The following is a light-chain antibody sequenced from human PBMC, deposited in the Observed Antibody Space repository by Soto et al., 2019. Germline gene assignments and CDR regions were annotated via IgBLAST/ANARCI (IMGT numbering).Light chain of an antibody. J-gene: IGLJ2*01. CDR2: SNN. Sequence: QSVLTQPPSASGTPGRRLPTPGLGRSPTIGTYTVNWYQQVPGPAPKLLIYSNNQRPSGVPDRFAGSKSGTSASLAISGLQSEDEADYYCAAWDASLNGVIFGGGTKLTVL. V-gene: IGLV1-44*01. CDR1: SPTIGTYT. CDR3: AAWDASLNGVI.